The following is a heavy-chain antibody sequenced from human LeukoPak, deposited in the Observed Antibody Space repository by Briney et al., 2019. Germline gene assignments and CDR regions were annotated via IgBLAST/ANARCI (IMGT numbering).Heavy chain of an antibody. Sequence: QSGGSLRLSCAASGFTFSSYSMNWVRQAPGKGLKWVSYISSSSSTIYYADSVKGRFTISRDNAKNSLYLQMNSLRAEDTAVYYCAGVSGYYRMSGYWGQGTLVTVSS. V-gene: IGHV3-48*04. D-gene: IGHD3-22*01. CDR1: GFTFSSYS. J-gene: IGHJ4*02. CDR3: AGVSGYYRMSGY. CDR2: ISSSSSTI.